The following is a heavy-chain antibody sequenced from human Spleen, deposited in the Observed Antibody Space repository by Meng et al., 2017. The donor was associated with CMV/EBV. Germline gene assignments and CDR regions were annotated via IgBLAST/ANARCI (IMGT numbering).Heavy chain of an antibody. Sequence: SGYTFHSYGISWVRQAPGQGREWMGWISAYNGNTNYAQKLQGRVTMTTDTSTSTAYMELRSLRSDDTAVYYCARTVLDTAMAHFDYWGQGTLVTVSS. J-gene: IGHJ4*02. CDR3: ARTVLDTAMAHFDY. CDR1: GYTFHSYG. V-gene: IGHV1-18*01. D-gene: IGHD5-18*01. CDR2: ISAYNGNT.